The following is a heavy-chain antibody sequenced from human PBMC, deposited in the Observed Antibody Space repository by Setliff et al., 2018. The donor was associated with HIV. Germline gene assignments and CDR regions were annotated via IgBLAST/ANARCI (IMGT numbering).Heavy chain of an antibody. D-gene: IGHD5-18*01. Sequence: ASVKVSCKASGYTFTSYYMHWVRQAPGQGLEWMGIINPSSGSTTYAQKFQGRVTMTRDTSTSTVYMELSSLRTEDTALYYCAKGPKRGNNYGLIDFWGQGTLVTVSS. CDR2: INPSSGST. V-gene: IGHV1-46*01. CDR1: GYTFTSYY. CDR3: AKGPKRGNNYGLIDF. J-gene: IGHJ4*02.